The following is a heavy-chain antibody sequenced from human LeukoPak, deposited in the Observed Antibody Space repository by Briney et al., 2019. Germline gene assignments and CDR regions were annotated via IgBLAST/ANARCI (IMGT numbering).Heavy chain of an antibody. CDR1: GGSISSSNW. V-gene: IGHV4-4*02. CDR2: IYHSGST. J-gene: IGHJ4*02. D-gene: IGHD6-13*01. CDR3: AKAYSSSWYSNYFDY. Sequence: SGTLSLTCAVSGGSISSSNWWSWVRQPPGQGLEWIGEIYHSGSTNYNPSLKSRVTISVDKSKNQFSLKLSSVTAADTAVYYCAKAYSSSWYSNYFDYWGQGTLVTVSS.